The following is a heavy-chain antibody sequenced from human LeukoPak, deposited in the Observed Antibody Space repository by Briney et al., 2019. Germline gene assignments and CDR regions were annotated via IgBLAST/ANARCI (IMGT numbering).Heavy chain of an antibody. CDR1: GFXFSSYA. Sequence: PGGSLRLSCAASGFXFSSYAINWVRQAPGKGQEWVSTMSASGGSTNYADSVRGRFTISRDNSKNTLYVQMSSLRAEDTAVYYCAKDRGNALGYLDSWGQGTLVTVSS. J-gene: IGHJ4*02. CDR3: AKDRGNALGYLDS. V-gene: IGHV3-23*01. CDR2: MSASGGST. D-gene: IGHD1-1*01.